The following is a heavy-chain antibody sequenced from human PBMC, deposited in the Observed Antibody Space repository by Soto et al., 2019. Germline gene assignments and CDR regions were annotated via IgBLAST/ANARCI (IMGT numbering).Heavy chain of an antibody. CDR2: ISGSGGST. D-gene: IGHD6-6*01. CDR1: GFTFSSYA. V-gene: IGHV3-23*01. CDR3: AKGGIAARQPPLANWFDP. Sequence: GGSLRLSCAASGFTFSSYAMSWVRQAPGKGLEWVSAISGSGGSTYYADSVKGRFTISRDNSKNTLYLQMNSLRAEDTAVYSGAKGGIAARQPPLANWFDPWGQGTLVTVSS. J-gene: IGHJ5*02.